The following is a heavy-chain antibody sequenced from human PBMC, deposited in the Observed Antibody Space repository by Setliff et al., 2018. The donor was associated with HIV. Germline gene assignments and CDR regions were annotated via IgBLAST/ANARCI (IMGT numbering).Heavy chain of an antibody. CDR2: IYSSGST. CDR1: GGSISSYY. Sequence: SETLSLTCTVSGGSISSYYGSWIRQSAGKGLEWIGRIYSSGSTTYNPPLKSRVTMSVDTSKNQFSLRLSSVTAADTAVYYCAREVRVVLPAAASGNYYYYYMDVWGKGTTVTVSS. J-gene: IGHJ6*03. D-gene: IGHD2-2*01. CDR3: AREVRVVLPAAASGNYYYYYMDV. V-gene: IGHV4-4*07.